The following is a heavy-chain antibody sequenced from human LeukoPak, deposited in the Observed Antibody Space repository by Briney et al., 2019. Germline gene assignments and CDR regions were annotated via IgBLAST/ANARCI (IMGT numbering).Heavy chain of an antibody. D-gene: IGHD2-2*02. CDR3: ASGCSSTSCYTDY. J-gene: IGHJ4*02. V-gene: IGHV4-31*03. Sequence: PSQTLSLTCTVSGGSISSGGYYWSWIRQRPGKGLEWIGYIYYSGSTYYNPSLKSRVTISVDTSKNQFSLKLSSVTAADTAVYYCASGCSSTSCYTDYWGQGTLVTVSS. CDR1: GGSISSGGYY. CDR2: IYYSGST.